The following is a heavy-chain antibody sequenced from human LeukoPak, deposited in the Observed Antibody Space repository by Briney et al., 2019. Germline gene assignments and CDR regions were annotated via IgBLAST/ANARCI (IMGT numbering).Heavy chain of an antibody. D-gene: IGHD6-13*01. CDR2: IYPGDSDS. J-gene: IGHJ3*02. Sequence: GESLKISCKGSGYMFSIYWIRWVRQMPGKALEWMGIIYPGDSDSRYSPSFQGRATFSADKSISTAYLQWSSLKASDTATYYCARVRIAAAGLTEAFDIWGQGTKVTVSS. V-gene: IGHV5-51*01. CDR3: ARVRIAAAGLTEAFDI. CDR1: GYMFSIYW.